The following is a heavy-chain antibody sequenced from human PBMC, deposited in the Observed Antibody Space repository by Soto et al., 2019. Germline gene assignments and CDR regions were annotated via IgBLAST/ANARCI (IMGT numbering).Heavy chain of an antibody. J-gene: IGHJ6*02. CDR2: IDPSDSYT. Sequence: RGESLKISCKGSGYSFTSYWISWVRQMPGKGLEWMGRIDPSDSYTNYSPSFQGHVTISADKSISTAYLQWSSLKASDTAMYYCARRGRTDYYDSSGYSYYYYYGMDVWGQGTTVTVSS. CDR3: ARRGRTDYYDSSGYSYYYYYGMDV. V-gene: IGHV5-10-1*01. D-gene: IGHD3-22*01. CDR1: GYSFTSYW.